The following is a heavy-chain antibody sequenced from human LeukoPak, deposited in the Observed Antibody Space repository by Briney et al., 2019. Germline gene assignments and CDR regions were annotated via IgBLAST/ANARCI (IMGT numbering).Heavy chain of an antibody. CDR3: ARGGTSSSGWQFDY. D-gene: IGHD6-19*01. Sequence: GGSLRLSCAASGFTFSSYRMNWVRQAPGKGLEWVSSISSSISYIYYADSVKGRFTISRDNAKNSLYLQMNSLRAEDTAVYYCARGGTSSSGWQFDYWGQGTLVTVSS. CDR1: GFTFSSYR. V-gene: IGHV3-21*01. CDR2: ISSSISYI. J-gene: IGHJ4*02.